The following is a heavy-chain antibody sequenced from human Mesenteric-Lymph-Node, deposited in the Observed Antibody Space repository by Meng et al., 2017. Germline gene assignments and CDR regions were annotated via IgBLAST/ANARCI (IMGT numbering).Heavy chain of an antibody. D-gene: IGHD3-22*01. J-gene: IGHJ4*02. CDR2: ITWDGGIP. CDR1: GFTFDDYT. Sequence: ETLSLTCAASGFTFDDYTMHWVRQAPGKGLEWVSLITWDGGIPYYADSVKGRFTISRDNSKNTLYLQMNSLRAEDTAVYYCARDLSPYDSSGYYWGQGTLVTVSS. V-gene: IGHV3-43*01. CDR3: ARDLSPYDSSGYY.